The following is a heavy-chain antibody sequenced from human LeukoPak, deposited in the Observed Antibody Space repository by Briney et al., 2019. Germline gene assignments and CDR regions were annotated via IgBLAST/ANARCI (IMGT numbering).Heavy chain of an antibody. Sequence: ASVKVSCKASGYTFTSYDINWVRQATGQGLEWMGWMNPNSGNTGYAQKFQGRVTVTRNTSISTAYMELSSLRSEDTAVYYCARGRKTGTLSDYWGQGTLVTVSS. CDR3: ARGRKTGTLSDY. V-gene: IGHV1-8*01. CDR1: GYTFTSYD. D-gene: IGHD1-7*01. J-gene: IGHJ4*02. CDR2: MNPNSGNT.